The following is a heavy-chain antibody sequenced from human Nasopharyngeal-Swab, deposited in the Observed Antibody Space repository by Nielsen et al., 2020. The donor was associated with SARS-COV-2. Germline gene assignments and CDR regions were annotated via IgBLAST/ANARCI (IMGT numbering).Heavy chain of an antibody. CDR2: IYPGDSDT. Sequence: GSLKISCKGSGYSFTSYWIGWVRQMPGKGLEWMGIIYPGDSDTRYSPSFQGQVTISADKSISTAYLQWSSLKASDTAMYYCARSITSSSWYLYGMDVWGQGTTVTVSS. CDR3: ARSITSSSWYLYGMDV. J-gene: IGHJ6*02. D-gene: IGHD6-13*01. CDR1: GYSFTSYW. V-gene: IGHV5-51*01.